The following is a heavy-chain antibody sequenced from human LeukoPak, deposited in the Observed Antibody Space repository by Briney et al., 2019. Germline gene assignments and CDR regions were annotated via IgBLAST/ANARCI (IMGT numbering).Heavy chain of an antibody. CDR1: GGSISSSSYY. D-gene: IGHD4-17*01. CDR2: IYYSGST. J-gene: IGHJ5*02. Sequence: ASETLSLTCTVSGGSISSSSYYWGWIRQPPGKGLEWIGSIYYSGSTYYNPSLKSRVTISVDTSKNQFSLKLSSVTAADTAVYYCARGRYGDWGPRNWFDPWGQGTLVTVSS. CDR3: ARGRYGDWGPRNWFDP. V-gene: IGHV4-39*07.